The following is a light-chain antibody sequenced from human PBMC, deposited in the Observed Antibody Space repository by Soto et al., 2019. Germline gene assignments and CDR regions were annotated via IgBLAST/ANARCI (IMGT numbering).Light chain of an antibody. V-gene: IGLV2-23*01. J-gene: IGLJ2*01. CDR3: CSYAGSVV. CDR1: SSDVGSYNL. CDR2: EGS. Sequence: QSALTQPACVSGSPGQSITISCTGTSSDVGSYNLVSWYQQHPGKAPKLMIYEGSKRPSGVSNRFSGSKSGNTASLTISGLQAEDEADYYCCSYAGSVVFGGGTKLTVL.